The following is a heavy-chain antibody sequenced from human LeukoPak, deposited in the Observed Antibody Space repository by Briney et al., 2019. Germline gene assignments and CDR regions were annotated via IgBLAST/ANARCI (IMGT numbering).Heavy chain of an antibody. CDR2: IIPIFGTA. V-gene: IGHV1-69*13. D-gene: IGHD3-3*01. J-gene: IGHJ6*02. Sequence: ASVKVSCKASGGTFSSYAISWVRQAPGQGLEWMGGIIPIFGTANYAQKFQGRVTITADESTSTAYMELSSLRSEDTAVYYCARGSMSYDFWSGYYTHYYYGMDVWGQGTTVTVSS. CDR3: ARGSMSYDFWSGYYTHYYYGMDV. CDR1: GGTFSSYA.